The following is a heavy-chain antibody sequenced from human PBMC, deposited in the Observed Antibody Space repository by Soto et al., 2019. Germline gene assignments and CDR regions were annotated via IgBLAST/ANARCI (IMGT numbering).Heavy chain of an antibody. CDR1: GXSVSXXX. CDR2: INHSGNT. Sequence: ETLSLTCAVXGXSVSXXXXXXIRQPPGKGLEWIGEINHSGNTNXNPSLESRVTRSVDTSKNHFSLKVTSVSAADPAVYYCPXSELGARRHCDGTSCSXXXXXXGMDVWGQGTXVTVSS. D-gene: IGHD2-2*01. J-gene: IGHJ6*02. CDR3: PXSELGARRHCDGTSCSXXXXXXGMDV. V-gene: IGHV4-34*01.